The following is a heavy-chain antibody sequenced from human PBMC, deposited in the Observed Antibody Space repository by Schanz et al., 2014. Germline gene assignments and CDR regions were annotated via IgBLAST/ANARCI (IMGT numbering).Heavy chain of an antibody. CDR2: INAGTGNT. CDR3: ARSGSSNWYFFDY. V-gene: IGHV1-18*01. CDR1: GYTFNTYG. D-gene: IGHD6-13*01. Sequence: QVQLVQSGGEMKKPGASVKVSCKASGYTFNTYGLNWVRQAPGQGLEWMGWINAGTGNTEYSQKFQGRVTITRDTLASTAYMEVSSLRSEDTAVYYCARSGSSNWYFFDYWGQGTLVTVSS. J-gene: IGHJ4*02.